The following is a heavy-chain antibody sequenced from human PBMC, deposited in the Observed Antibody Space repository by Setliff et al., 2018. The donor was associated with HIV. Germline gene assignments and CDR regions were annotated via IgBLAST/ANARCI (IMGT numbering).Heavy chain of an antibody. D-gene: IGHD4-17*01. CDR1: DYSVRSGFY. J-gene: IGHJ5*02. V-gene: IGHV4-38-2*01. CDR3: ARHETTVTLANWFDP. Sequence: PSETLSLTCAVSDYSVRSGFYWGWIRQPPGKGLEWIGSISHGGSTYYNPSLQSRVTISVDTSKNQFSLTLSSVTAADTAVYHCARHETTVTLANWFDPWGQGTLVTVSS. CDR2: ISHGGST.